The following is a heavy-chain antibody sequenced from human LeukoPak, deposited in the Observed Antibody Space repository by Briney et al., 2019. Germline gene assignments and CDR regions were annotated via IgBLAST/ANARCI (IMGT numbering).Heavy chain of an antibody. J-gene: IGHJ4*02. CDR1: GFTFSSYA. CDR2: ISGSGGST. V-gene: IGHV3-23*01. CDR3: AKDRWDIVVVVAIFDY. Sequence: GGSLRLSCAASGFTFSSYAMNWIRQAPGKGLEWVSAISGSGGSTYYADSVKGRFTISRDNSKNTLYLQMNSLRAEDTAVYYCAKDRWDIVVVVAIFDYWGQGTLVTVSS. D-gene: IGHD2-15*01.